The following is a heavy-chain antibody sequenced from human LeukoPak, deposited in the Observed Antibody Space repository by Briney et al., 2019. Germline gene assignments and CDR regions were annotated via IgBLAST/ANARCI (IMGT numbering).Heavy chain of an antibody. D-gene: IGHD3-22*01. CDR3: ARLGYYDSSGYGPSDY. J-gene: IGHJ4*02. CDR2: IWYDGSNK. Sequence: TGGSLRLSCAASGFTFSSYGMHWVRQAPGKGLEWVAVIWYDGSNKYYADSVKGRFTISRDNSKNTLYLQMNSLRAEDTAVYYCARLGYYDSSGYGPSDYWGQGTLVTVSS. V-gene: IGHV3-33*01. CDR1: GFTFSSYG.